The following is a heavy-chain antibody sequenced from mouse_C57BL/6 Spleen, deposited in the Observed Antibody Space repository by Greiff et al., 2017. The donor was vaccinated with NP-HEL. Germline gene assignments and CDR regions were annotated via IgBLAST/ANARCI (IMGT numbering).Heavy chain of an antibody. V-gene: IGHV5-6*01. J-gene: IGHJ1*03. CDR2: ISSGGSYT. Sequence: EVQVVESGGDLVKPGGSLKLSCAASGFTFSSYGMSWVRQTPDKRLEWVATISSGGSYTYYPDSVKGRFTISRDNAKNTLYLQMSSLKSEDTAMYYCARQGSGDYGSSYRYFDVWGTGTTVTVSS. CDR1: GFTFSSYG. D-gene: IGHD1-1*01. CDR3: ARQGSGDYGSSYRYFDV.